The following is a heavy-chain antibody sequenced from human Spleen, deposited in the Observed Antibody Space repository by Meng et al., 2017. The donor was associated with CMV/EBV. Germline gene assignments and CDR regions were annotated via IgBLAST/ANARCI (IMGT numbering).Heavy chain of an antibody. CDR2: IYSGGDT. CDR1: GFTVTNTF. Sequence: CAASGFTVTNTFLRWARQAPGKGLEWVSVIYSGGDTFYTDSVKGRFTISRDSSKNTLYLQMNNVRAEDTGLYYCEGFELTTPSAHDYWGQGTLVTVSS. J-gene: IGHJ4*02. CDR3: EGFELTTPSAHDY. D-gene: IGHD1-14*01. V-gene: IGHV3-53*01.